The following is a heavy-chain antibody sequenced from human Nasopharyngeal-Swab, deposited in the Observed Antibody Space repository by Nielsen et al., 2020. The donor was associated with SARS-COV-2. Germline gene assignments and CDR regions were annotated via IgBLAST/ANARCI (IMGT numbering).Heavy chain of an antibody. CDR2: INHSGST. Sequence: PGKGLEWIGEINHSGSTNYNPSLKSRVTISVDTSKNQFSLKLSSVTAADTAVYYCARGTVYYYDSSGYYYYYYYGMDAWGQGTTVTVSS. J-gene: IGHJ6*02. D-gene: IGHD3-22*01. V-gene: IGHV4-34*01. CDR3: ARGTVYYYDSSGYYYYYYYGMDA.